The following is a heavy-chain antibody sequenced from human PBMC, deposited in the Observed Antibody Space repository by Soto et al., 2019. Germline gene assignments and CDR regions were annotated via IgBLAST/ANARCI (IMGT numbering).Heavy chain of an antibody. CDR2: IFSNDEK. CDR1: GFSLNDARVG. CDR3: ARIQDYVWGSYPYDV. V-gene: IGHV2-26*01. Sequence: QVALKESGPVLVKPTETLTLTCTVSGFSLNDARVGVSWIRQPPGRALEWLAHIFSNDEKSYSTSLYNRLTISKDTSKSQVVLTMTTMGPVDTATYFCARIQDYVWGSYPYDVWGQGSLVTVSS. D-gene: IGHD3-16*02. J-gene: IGHJ4*02.